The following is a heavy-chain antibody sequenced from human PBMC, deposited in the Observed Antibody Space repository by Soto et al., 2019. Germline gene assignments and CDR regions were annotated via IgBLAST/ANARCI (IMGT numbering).Heavy chain of an antibody. V-gene: IGHV4-39*01. CDR1: GGSISSSSYY. CDR2: IYYSGST. J-gene: IGHJ2*01. CDR3: ARPGGYCSGGSCYSGWYFDL. D-gene: IGHD2-15*01. Sequence: QLQLQESGPGLVKPSETLSLTCTVSGGSISSSSYYWGWIRQPPGKGLEWIGSIYYSGSTYYNPSLNSRVTISVDTSKNQFSLKLSSVTAADTAVYYCARPGGYCSGGSCYSGWYFDLWGRGTLVTVSS.